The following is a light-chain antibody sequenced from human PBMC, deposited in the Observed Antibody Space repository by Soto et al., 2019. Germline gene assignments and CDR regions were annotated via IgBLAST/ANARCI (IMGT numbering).Light chain of an antibody. CDR2: DSS. CDR3: QQRSSRPLT. CDR1: QSISNF. V-gene: IGKV3-11*01. J-gene: IGKJ4*01. Sequence: EVVLTQSPATLSLSPGERATLSCRASQSISNFLAWYQQKPGQTPRLLIYDSSIRASGFPARFSGSGSGTDFTLTINNREPEDFAVYFCQQRSSRPLTFGGGTKVEI.